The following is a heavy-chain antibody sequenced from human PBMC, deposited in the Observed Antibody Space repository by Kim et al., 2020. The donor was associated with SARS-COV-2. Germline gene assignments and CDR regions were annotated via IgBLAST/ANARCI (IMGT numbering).Heavy chain of an antibody. J-gene: IGHJ4*02. V-gene: IGHV1-3*01. CDR3: ASYSGGWPRFNY. Sequence: YSQKFQGGVTITRDTSASTAYMELSSLRSEDTAVYYWASYSGGWPRFNYWGQGTLVTVSS. D-gene: IGHD6-19*01.